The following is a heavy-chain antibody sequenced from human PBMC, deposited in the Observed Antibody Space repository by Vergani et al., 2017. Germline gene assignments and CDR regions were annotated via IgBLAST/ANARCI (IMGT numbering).Heavy chain of an antibody. V-gene: IGHV3-30*18. CDR1: GFSFSSHA. CDR2: ISNDGSKK. CDR3: AKAGSVTSGSLQYNFYMDV. Sequence: QVQLAEAGGGRVQPGRSLRLSCAASGFSFSSHAIHWVRQAPGKGLEWVAVISNDGSKKYYADSVQGRFTISRDNSKNTLDLQMNSLRTQDTAVYYCAKAGSVTSGSLQYNFYMDVWGKGTTVTVS. D-gene: IGHD3-10*01. J-gene: IGHJ6*03.